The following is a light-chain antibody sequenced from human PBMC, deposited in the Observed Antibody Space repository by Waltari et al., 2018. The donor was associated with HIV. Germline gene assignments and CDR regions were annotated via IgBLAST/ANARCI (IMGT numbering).Light chain of an antibody. CDR1: QSVSSY. CDR3: QQTDRTPYT. J-gene: IGKJ2*01. Sequence: DIQMTQSPSSLSASVGDRVTITCRPSQSVSSYLTWYQQQPGKAPNLLLYAASSLQSWVPSRFRGSGSGTDVTLTISSLQPEDFATYYCQQTDRTPYTFGQGTKVEIK. V-gene: IGKV1-39*01. CDR2: AAS.